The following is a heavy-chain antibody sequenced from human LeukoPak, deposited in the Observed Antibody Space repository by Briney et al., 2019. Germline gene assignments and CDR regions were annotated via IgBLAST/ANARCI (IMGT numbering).Heavy chain of an antibody. D-gene: IGHD6-13*01. CDR3: ARVVGSSWTNPGYYYYGMDV. CDR1: GDSFSSNSAA. V-gene: IGHV6-1*01. Sequence: SQTLSLTCAISGDSFSSNSAAWNWIRQSPSRGLEWLGRTYYRSKWYNDYAVSVKSRITINPDTSKNQFSLQLNSVTPEDTAVYYCARVVGSSWTNPGYYYYGMDVWGQGTTVTVSS. CDR2: TYYRSKWYN. J-gene: IGHJ6*02.